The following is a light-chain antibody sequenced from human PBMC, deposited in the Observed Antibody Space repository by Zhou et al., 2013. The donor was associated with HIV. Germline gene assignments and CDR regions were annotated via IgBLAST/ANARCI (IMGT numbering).Light chain of an antibody. CDR1: QSITNN. J-gene: IGKJ1*01. V-gene: IGKV1-39*01. Sequence: DMQMTQSPTSLSASVGDRVTITCRTTQSITNNLNWYQHKQGRAPNLLIFDASRLQSGVPSRFSGSGSGTEFTLTISRLQPEDSATYYCQETYRTPWSFGQGTKVE. CDR2: DAS. CDR3: QETYRTPWS.